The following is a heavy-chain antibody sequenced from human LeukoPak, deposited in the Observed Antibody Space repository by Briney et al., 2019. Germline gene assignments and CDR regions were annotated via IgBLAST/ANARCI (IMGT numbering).Heavy chain of an antibody. CDR3: TRDQTPYY. Sequence: GSLRLSCAASGFTFSSYSMNWVRQAPGKGLEWVGRIRNKARSYTTEYAASVKGRFTISRDDSKSIAYLQMNSLKTEDTAVYYCTRDQTPYYWGQGTLVTVSS. CDR1: GFTFSSYS. J-gene: IGHJ4*02. V-gene: IGHV3-72*01. CDR2: IRNKARSYTT.